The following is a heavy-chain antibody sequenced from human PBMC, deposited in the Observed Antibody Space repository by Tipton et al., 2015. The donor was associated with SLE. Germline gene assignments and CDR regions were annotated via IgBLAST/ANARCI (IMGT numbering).Heavy chain of an antibody. CDR2: INHSGST. D-gene: IGHD6-19*01. J-gene: IGHJ4*02. V-gene: IGHV4-34*01. CDR1: GGSFSGYY. CDR3: ASWSPERTSGWSRFDY. Sequence: LRLSCAVYGGSFSGYYWSWIRQPPGKGLEWIGEINHSGSTNYNPSLKSRVTISVDTSKNQFSLKLSSVTAADTAVYYCASWSPERTSGWSRFDYWGQGTLATVSS.